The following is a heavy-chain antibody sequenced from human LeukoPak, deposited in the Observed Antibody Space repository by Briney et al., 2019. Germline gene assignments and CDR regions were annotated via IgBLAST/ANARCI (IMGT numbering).Heavy chain of an antibody. Sequence: SQTLSLTCAISGDSISSNSVTWNWIRQFPSRGLEWLGRTYYRSTWYNDYAVSVRGRITVNPDTSKNQFSLHLNSVTPEDTAVYYCARRLTQYDCFDPWGQGILVTVSS. J-gene: IGHJ5*02. V-gene: IGHV6-1*01. CDR2: TYYRSTWYN. CDR1: GDSISSNSVT. D-gene: IGHD2-2*01. CDR3: ARRLTQYDCFDP.